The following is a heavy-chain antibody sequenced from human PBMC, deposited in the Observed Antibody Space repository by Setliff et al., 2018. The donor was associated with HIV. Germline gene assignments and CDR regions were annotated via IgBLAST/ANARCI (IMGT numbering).Heavy chain of an antibody. D-gene: IGHD3-16*01. CDR2: VSSDGTSK. CDR3: AKVGGLGDYVWGSWSYYYGMDV. V-gene: IGHV3-74*01. Sequence: LRLSCAASGFTFDRYWMHWVRQAPGKGLVWVSRVSSDGTSKTYADSVKGRFTISRDNAKNTLYLQMNSLRAEDTGVYYCAKVGGLGDYVWGSWSYYYGMDVWGQGTTVTVSS. J-gene: IGHJ6*02. CDR1: GFTFDRYW.